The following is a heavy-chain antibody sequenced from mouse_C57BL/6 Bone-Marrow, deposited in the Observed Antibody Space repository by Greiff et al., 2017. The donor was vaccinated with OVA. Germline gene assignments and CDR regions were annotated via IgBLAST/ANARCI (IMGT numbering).Heavy chain of an antibody. CDR3: TAYRY. J-gene: IGHJ2*01. CDR1: GFNIKDYY. Sequence: EVMLVESGAELVRPGASVKLSCTASGFNIKDYYMHWVKERPEQGLEWIGWIDPENGYTEYASTFQGKATITVDTSSKTVYLHLSRLTSEDTAVYYCTAYRYWGQGTTLTVSS. V-gene: IGHV14-4*01. CDR2: IDPENGYT.